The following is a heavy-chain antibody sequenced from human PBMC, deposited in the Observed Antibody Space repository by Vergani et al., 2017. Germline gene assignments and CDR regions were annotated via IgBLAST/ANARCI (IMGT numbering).Heavy chain of an antibody. J-gene: IGHJ5*02. D-gene: IGHD3-3*01. V-gene: IGHV5-51*03. CDR2: IYAGDSDV. Sequence: EVQLVPSGAEVKPPGESLKISCQGSGYSITNYWIALLRQRPGKGLEWMGIIYAGDSDVSYSPSFQGQVTMSVDKSLSTAYLQWSSLKASDTATYYCAKTHDFSSLYSSYNGFDPWGQGTQVTVSS. CDR3: AKTHDFSSLYSSYNGFDP. CDR1: GYSITNYW.